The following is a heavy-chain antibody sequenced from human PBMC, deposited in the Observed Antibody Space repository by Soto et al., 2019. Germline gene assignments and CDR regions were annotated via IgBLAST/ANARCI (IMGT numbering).Heavy chain of an antibody. J-gene: IGHJ4*02. CDR2: IYYSGST. CDR3: ARGGYCSSTSCYRNFDY. V-gene: IGHV4-59*11. D-gene: IGHD2-2*01. Sequence: SETLSLTCTVSGGSISSHYWRWIRQPPGKGLEWIGYIYYSGSTNYNPSLKSRVTISVDTSKNQFSLKLSSVTAADTAVYYCARGGYCSSTSCYRNFDYWGQGTLVTVSS. CDR1: GGSISSHY.